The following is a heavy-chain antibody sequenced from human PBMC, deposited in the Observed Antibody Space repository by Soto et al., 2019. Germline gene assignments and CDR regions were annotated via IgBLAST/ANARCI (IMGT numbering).Heavy chain of an antibody. CDR2: ISAYNGNT. CDR1: GYTFTSYG. J-gene: IGHJ4*02. D-gene: IGHD6-6*01. Sequence: QVQLVQSGAEVKKPGASVKVSCKASGYTFTSYGIIWVRKAPGQGLEWTGWISAYNGNTNYAQKLQGRVTMTTDTSTSTVYMELRSLRSDDTAVYYCARDRRGSSRSGFDYWGQGTLVTVSS. V-gene: IGHV1-18*04. CDR3: ARDRRGSSRSGFDY.